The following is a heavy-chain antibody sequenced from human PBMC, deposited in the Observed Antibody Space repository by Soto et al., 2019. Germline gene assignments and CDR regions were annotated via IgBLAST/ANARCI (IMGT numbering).Heavy chain of an antibody. CDR3: SRVVHSGYDLRYYFDY. V-gene: IGHV1-69*10. CDR1: GSTFSSYA. J-gene: IGHJ4*02. D-gene: IGHD5-12*01. Sequence: ASVKVSCKASGSTFSSYAISWVRQAPGQGLEWMGGISSILGIANYAQKFQGRVTITADKSTSTAYIALSSLRSEGTAVYYYSRVVHSGYDLRYYFDYWGQGTLVTVSS. CDR2: ISSILGIA.